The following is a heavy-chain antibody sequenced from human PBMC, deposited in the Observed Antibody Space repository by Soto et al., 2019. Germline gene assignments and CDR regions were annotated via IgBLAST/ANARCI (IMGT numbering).Heavy chain of an antibody. J-gene: IGHJ4*02. CDR1: GGSISSGGAYY. V-gene: IGHV4-30-4*01. CDR3: ARSPKGLGNFDY. D-gene: IGHD3-10*01. CDR2: IHYSGST. Sequence: QVQLQESGPGLVKPSQTLSLTCAVSGGSISSGGAYYWSWIRQSPGKGLEWIAYIHYSGSTYYNSSLKSRVTISGDTAKNQFSLKVSSVTAADTAVYYCARSPKGLGNFDYWGQGTLVTVSS.